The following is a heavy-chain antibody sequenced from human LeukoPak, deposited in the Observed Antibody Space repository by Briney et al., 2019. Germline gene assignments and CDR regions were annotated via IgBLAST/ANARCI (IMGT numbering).Heavy chain of an antibody. CDR1: GYTFTRDG. CDR2: ISAYNART. J-gene: IGHJ6*03. Sequence: ASVKVSCKVSGYTFTRDGVTWVRQAPGQGLEWMGWISAYNARTNYSQKFQGRVTMTTDTSTSTAYTELRSLRSDDTAVYYCARVSERFLEWLLGNYYYMDVWGKGTTVTVSS. V-gene: IGHV1-18*01. CDR3: ARVSERFLEWLLGNYYYMDV. D-gene: IGHD3-3*01.